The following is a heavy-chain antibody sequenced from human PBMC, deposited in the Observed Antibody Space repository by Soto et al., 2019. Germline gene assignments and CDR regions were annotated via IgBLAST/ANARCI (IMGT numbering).Heavy chain of an antibody. CDR1: GSIFSGYG. CDR3: ARDGLGGTAFRGFCDY. CDR2: IWYDGSNK. Sequence: QEHLVESGGGVVQPGRSLRLSCAASGSIFSGYGMHWVRQAPGKGLEWGAVIWYDGSNKYYADSVEGRFTISRDNSKYMLTLQMDSLRAADTAVYYCARDGLGGTAFRGFCDYWGQGTLVTVSS. J-gene: IGHJ4*02. V-gene: IGHV3-33*01. D-gene: IGHD1-7*01.